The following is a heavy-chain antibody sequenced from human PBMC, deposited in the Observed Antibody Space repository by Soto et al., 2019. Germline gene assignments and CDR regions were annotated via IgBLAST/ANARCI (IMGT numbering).Heavy chain of an antibody. V-gene: IGHV3-23*01. CDR1: GFTFSNYA. D-gene: IGHD6-13*01. Sequence: EVQLLESGGGLVQPGGSLRLSCAASGFTFSNYAMNWVRQAPGKGLESVSVISGSGDSTYYADSVKGRFTISRDSSKNPLYLQMNSLRAEDTAVYYCARRSSSWYFDYWGQGTLVTVSS. J-gene: IGHJ4*02. CDR2: ISGSGDST. CDR3: ARRSSSWYFDY.